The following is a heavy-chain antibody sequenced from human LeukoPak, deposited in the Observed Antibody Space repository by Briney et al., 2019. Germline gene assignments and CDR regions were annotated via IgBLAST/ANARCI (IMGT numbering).Heavy chain of an antibody. CDR3: AKDRDGDLFDY. D-gene: IGHD7-27*01. V-gene: IGHV3-30*18. CDR1: GFTFSSYG. Sequence: GGSLRLSCAASGFTFSSYGMHWVRQAPGKGLEWVAVISYDGSNKYYADSVKGRFTISRDNSKNTLYLQMNSLRAEETAVYYCAKDRDGDLFDYWGQGTLVTVSS. CDR2: ISYDGSNK. J-gene: IGHJ4*02.